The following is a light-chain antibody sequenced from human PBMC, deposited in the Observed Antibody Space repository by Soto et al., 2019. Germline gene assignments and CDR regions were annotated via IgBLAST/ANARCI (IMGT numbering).Light chain of an antibody. CDR2: GAS. V-gene: IGKV3-20*01. J-gene: IGKJ4*01. Sequence: EIVLTQSPGILSLSPGERATLSCRDSQSVSSSYLAWYQQKPGQAPRLLIYGASSRATGIPDRFSGSGSGTDFALTISRLEPEDFAVYYCQQYGSSPLTFGGGTKVEIK. CDR1: QSVSSSY. CDR3: QQYGSSPLT.